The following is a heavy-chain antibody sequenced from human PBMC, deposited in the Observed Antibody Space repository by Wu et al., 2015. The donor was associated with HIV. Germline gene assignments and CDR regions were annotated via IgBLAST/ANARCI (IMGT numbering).Heavy chain of an antibody. V-gene: IGHV1-2*02. D-gene: IGHD3-16*02. CDR3: ARYIAYCYFDF. CDR2: INPNSGGT. Sequence: QVQLVQSGAEVKKPGSSVKVSCKASGGTFSSYAISWVRQAPGQGLEWMGWINPNSGGTNYAQKFQGRVTLTRDTSSTTTYMELSGLRSDDTAIYYCARYIAYCYFDFWGRGTLVTVSS. CDR1: GGTFSSYA. J-gene: IGHJ2*01.